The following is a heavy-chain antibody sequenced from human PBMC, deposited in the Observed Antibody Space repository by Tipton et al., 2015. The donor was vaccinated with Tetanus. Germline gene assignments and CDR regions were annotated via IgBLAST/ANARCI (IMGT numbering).Heavy chain of an antibody. CDR3: ARGGLGGVGY. D-gene: IGHD2-15*01. V-gene: IGHV4-59*01. J-gene: IGHJ4*02. CDR2: IYYSGST. Sequence: TLSLTCTVSGGSISSYYWSWIRQPPGKGLEWIGYIYYSGSTNYNPSLKSRATISVDTSKNQFSLKLSSVTAADTAVYYCARGGLGGVGYWGQGTLVTVSS. CDR1: GGSISSYY.